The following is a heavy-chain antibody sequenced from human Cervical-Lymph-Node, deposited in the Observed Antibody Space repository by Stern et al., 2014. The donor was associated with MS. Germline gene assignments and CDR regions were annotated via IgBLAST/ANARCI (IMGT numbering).Heavy chain of an antibody. V-gene: IGHV1-69*06. Sequence: VHLVESGAEVKRPGSSVRVSCKASGGTFSTYSISWVRQAPGQGLEWMGGIILIFGTVNYAQKFQGRLTMSADKSTSTVYLDLNSLRSEDTAMYYCARYRGTFYFDNWGQGTLVTVSS. D-gene: IGHD1-1*01. J-gene: IGHJ4*02. CDR2: IILIFGTV. CDR3: ARYRGTFYFDN. CDR1: GGTFSTYS.